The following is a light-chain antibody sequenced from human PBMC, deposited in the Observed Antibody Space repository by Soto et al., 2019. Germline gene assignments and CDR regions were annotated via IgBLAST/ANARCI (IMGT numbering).Light chain of an antibody. Sequence: DIQMTQSPSSLSASIGDRVTITCRASQNISIYLHWYQQKPGQDPKFLIYASSNLQSGVPSRFSGSGSGTDFTLTISSLQPEDFATYYCQQSYSTLYTFGQGTKLEIK. V-gene: IGKV1-39*01. CDR2: ASS. CDR3: QQSYSTLYT. CDR1: QNISIY. J-gene: IGKJ2*01.